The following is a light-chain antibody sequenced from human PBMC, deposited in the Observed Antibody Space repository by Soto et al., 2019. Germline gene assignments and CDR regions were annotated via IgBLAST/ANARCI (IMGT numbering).Light chain of an antibody. J-gene: IGKJ1*01. CDR2: AAS. Sequence: DIQMTQSPSSLSASVGDRVTITCRASQGINTYLVWYQQKPGTVPKLLIFAASTLQSGVPSRFSGSGSGTDFTLTISSLQPEHVATYYCQNYNGAPWTFGQGTKVEIK. CDR1: QGINTY. CDR3: QNYNGAPWT. V-gene: IGKV1-27*01.